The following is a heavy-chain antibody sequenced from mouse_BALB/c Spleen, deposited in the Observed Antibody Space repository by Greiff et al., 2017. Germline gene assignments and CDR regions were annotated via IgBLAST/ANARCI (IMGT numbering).Heavy chain of an antibody. CDR3: ARNELFPYYGSSYWYFDV. Sequence: VKLQESGPGLVQPSQSLSITCTVSGFSLTSYGVHWVRQSPGKGLEWLGVIWSGGSTDYNAAFISRLSISKDNSKSQVFFKMNSLQANDTAIYYCARNELFPYYGSSYWYFDVWGAGTTVTVSS. V-gene: IGHV2-2*02. CDR2: IWSGGST. D-gene: IGHD1-1*01. CDR1: GFSLTSYG. J-gene: IGHJ1*01.